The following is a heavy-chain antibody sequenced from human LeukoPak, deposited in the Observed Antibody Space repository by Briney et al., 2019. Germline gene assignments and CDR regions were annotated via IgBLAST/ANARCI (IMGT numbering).Heavy chain of an antibody. J-gene: IGHJ3*02. V-gene: IGHV1-2*02. CDR2: INPNSGGT. CDR1: GYTFTAYY. Sequence: ASVKVSCKASGYTFTAYYMHWVRQAPGQGLEWMGWINPNSGGTNYAQKFQGRVTMTRDTSISTAYMELSRLRSDDTAVYYCARQSRIDYYDSSGRSRAFDIWGQGTMVTVSS. CDR3: ARQSRIDYYDSSGRSRAFDI. D-gene: IGHD3-22*01.